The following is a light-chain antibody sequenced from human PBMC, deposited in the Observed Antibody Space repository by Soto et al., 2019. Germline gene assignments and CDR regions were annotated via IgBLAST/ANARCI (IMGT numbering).Light chain of an antibody. Sequence: EIVLTQSPATLSVSPGERATLSCRASQSVSSNLAWYQQKPGQAPRLLIYGASTMTTGIPPRFSGSGSGTAFTLTISRLHSEDFAVYYCQQYNNWGTFCQGTKVEIK. CDR2: GAS. CDR1: QSVSSN. CDR3: QQYNNWGT. V-gene: IGKV3-15*01. J-gene: IGKJ1*01.